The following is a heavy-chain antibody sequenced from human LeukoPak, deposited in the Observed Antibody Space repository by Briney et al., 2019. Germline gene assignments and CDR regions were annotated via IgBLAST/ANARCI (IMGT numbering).Heavy chain of an antibody. CDR1: GFTFISYG. D-gene: IGHD2/OR15-2a*01. V-gene: IGHV3-33*01. Sequence: PGGSLRLSCAASGFTFISYGMHWVRQAPGSGLEGVALIWYDRSNKYYADSVKGRLTISRDNSKNTLYLQMNSLRAEDTAVYYCAREGPRGNSQFDYWGQGTLVTVSS. J-gene: IGHJ4*02. CDR2: IWYDRSNK. CDR3: AREGPRGNSQFDY.